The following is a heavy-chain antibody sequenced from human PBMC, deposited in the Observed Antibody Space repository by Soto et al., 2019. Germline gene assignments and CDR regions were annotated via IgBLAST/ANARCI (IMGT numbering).Heavy chain of an antibody. V-gene: IGHV4-30-4*01. J-gene: IGHJ4*02. CDR2: IYYSGNT. D-gene: IGHD3-3*01. CDR3: ARVVKIDASFYHTRSFDY. Sequence: QVQLQESGPGLVKPSQTLSLTCTVSGGSISSGDYYWSWIRQPPGQGLEWIGYIYYSGNTYYNPSLKSRVTISVDTSKNQFSLKLSSVTAADTAVYYCARVVKIDASFYHTRSFDYWGQGTLVAVSS. CDR1: GGSISSGDYY.